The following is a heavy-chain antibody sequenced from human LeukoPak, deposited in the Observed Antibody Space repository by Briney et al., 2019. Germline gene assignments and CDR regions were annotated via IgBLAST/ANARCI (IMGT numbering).Heavy chain of an antibody. D-gene: IGHD2-15*01. CDR2: MNPNSGNT. CDR1: GYTFTSYD. CDR3: ATGYCSGGSCHGGFDY. V-gene: IGHV1-8*01. Sequence: ASVKVSCKASGYTFTSYDTNWVRQATGQGLEWMGWMNPNSGNTGYAQKFQGRVTMTRNTSISTAYMELSSLRSEDTAVYYRATGYCSGGSCHGGFDYWGQGTLVTASS. J-gene: IGHJ4*02.